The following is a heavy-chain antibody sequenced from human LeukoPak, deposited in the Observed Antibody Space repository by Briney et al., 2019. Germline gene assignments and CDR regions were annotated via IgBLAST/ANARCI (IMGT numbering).Heavy chain of an antibody. CDR1: GYTFTSYA. CDR2: IRAGNDNT. Sequence: ASVKVSCKASGYTFTSYAMHWVRQAPGLRLEWMGWIRAGNDNTKYSQNFQDRVTITRDTSANTAYMELTSLRSEDTAVYYCARDDCTGGSCPYNYWGQGTQVTVSS. J-gene: IGHJ4*02. D-gene: IGHD2-15*01. CDR3: ARDDCTGGSCPYNY. V-gene: IGHV1-3*01.